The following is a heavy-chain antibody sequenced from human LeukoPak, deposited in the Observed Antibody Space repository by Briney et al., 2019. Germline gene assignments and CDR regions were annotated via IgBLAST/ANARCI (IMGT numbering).Heavy chain of an antibody. CDR2: IIPIFGTA. J-gene: IGHJ5*02. CDR3: ARDLRPAATRWHLFDP. V-gene: IGHV1-69*01. D-gene: IGHD2-2*01. CDR1: GGTFSSYA. Sequence: SVKVSCKASGGTFSSYAISWVRQAPGQGLEWMGGIIPIFGTANYAQKFQGRVTITADESTSTAYMELSSLRSEDTAVYYCARDLRPAATRWHLFDPWGQGTMVTVSS.